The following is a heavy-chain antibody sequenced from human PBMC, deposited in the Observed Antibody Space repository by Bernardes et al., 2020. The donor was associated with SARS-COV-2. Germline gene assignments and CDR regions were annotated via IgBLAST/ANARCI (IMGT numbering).Heavy chain of an antibody. Sequence: ASVKVSCKASGYTFTGYYMHWVRQAPGQGLEWMGWINPNSGGTNYAQKFQGWVTMTRDTSISTAYMELSRLRSDDTAVYYCARDRMIVVDQDYYYYYGMDVWGQGTTVTVSS. D-gene: IGHD3-22*01. J-gene: IGHJ6*02. CDR1: GYTFTGYY. CDR3: ARDRMIVVDQDYYYYYGMDV. CDR2: INPNSGGT. V-gene: IGHV1-2*04.